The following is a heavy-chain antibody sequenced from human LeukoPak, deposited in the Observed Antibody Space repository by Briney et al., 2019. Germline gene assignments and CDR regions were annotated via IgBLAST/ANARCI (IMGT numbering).Heavy chain of an antibody. CDR1: GFTFSSYS. CDR3: AREPKTATYSSSWFALAN. V-gene: IGHV3-74*01. J-gene: IGHJ4*02. CDR2: INSDGSST. D-gene: IGHD6-13*01. Sequence: GGSLRLSCAASGFTFSSYSMNWVRQAPGKGLVWVSRINSDGSSTSYADSVKGRFSISRDNAKNTLYLQMNSLRAEDTAVLYCAREPKTATYSSSWFALANWGQGTLVTVSS.